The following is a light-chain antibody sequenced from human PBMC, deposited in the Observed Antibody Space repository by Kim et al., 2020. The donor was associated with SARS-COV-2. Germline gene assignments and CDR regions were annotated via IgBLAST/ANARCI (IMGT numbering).Light chain of an antibody. Sequence: EIVMTQSPATLSVSPGERATLSCRASQSLSSDLAWYQQRPGQAPRLLIYDASTMATGIPARFSGSGSGTEFSLTISSLQSEDFEVYYCQQYNTWPLTFGGGTKVEI. CDR2: DAS. J-gene: IGKJ4*01. V-gene: IGKV3-15*01. CDR1: QSLSSD. CDR3: QQYNTWPLT.